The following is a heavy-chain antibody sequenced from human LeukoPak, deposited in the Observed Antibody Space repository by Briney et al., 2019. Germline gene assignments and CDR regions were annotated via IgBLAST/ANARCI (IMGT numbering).Heavy chain of an antibody. D-gene: IGHD6-19*01. CDR3: AGGGDNGWALDN. CDR2: INTKSDTI. CDR1: GVTFSTYY. J-gene: IGHJ4*02. Sequence: QTGGSLRLSCEVSGVTFSTYYMNWVRQAPGKGLEWISYINTKSDTIFYADSMKGRFTISRDNAKNSLYLQINSLRDEDTALYYCAGGGDNGWALDNWGQGTLVIVSS. V-gene: IGHV3-48*02.